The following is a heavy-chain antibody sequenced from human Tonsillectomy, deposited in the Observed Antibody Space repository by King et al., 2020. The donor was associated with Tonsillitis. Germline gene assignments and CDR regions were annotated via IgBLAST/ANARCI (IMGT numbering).Heavy chain of an antibody. CDR3: ASRRMNHYYDRSDSYSSGIFRPR. D-gene: IGHD3-22*01. CDR2: IGTAGDT. CDR1: RFTFSSND. Sequence: VQLVESGGGLVQSGGSLRLSCTASRFTFSSNDMHWVRQATGKGLEWVSGIGTAGDTYYPGSVKGRFTISRENAKNSLFLRMNSLRAGDTAVYDCASRRMNHYYDRSDSYSSGIFRPRWGQGTLVTVSS. V-gene: IGHV3-13*01. J-gene: IGHJ4*02.